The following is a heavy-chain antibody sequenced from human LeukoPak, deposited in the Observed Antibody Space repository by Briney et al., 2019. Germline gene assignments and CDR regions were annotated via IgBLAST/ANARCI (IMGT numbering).Heavy chain of an antibody. J-gene: IGHJ4*02. CDR3: AKDSPVDY. CDR1: GFTFSRYS. V-gene: IGHV3-48*01. Sequence: GGSLRLSCAASGFTFSRYSMNWVRQAPGKGLEWVSYISSGSSTIYYADSVKGRFTISRDNAKNSVYLQMNSLRAEDTAVYYCAKDSPVDYWGQGTLVTVSS. CDR2: ISSGSSTI.